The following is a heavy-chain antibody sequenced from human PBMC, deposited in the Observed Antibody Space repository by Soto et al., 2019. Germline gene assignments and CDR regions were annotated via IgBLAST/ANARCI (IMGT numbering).Heavy chain of an antibody. CDR3: AKTHTRPNWFDP. D-gene: IGHD3-3*01. V-gene: IGHV3-23*01. CDR2: ISGSGVST. CDR1: GFTFSSYA. J-gene: IGHJ5*02. Sequence: EVQLLESGGGLVQPGGSLRLSCAASGFTFSSYAMSWVRQAPGKGREWVSAISGSGVSTYYADSVKGRFTISRDNSKNTLYLQMNSLRAEDTAVYYCAKTHTRPNWFDPWGQGTLVTVSS.